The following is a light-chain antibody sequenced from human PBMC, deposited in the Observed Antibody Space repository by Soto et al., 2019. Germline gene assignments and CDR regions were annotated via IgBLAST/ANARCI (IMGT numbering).Light chain of an antibody. Sequence: DIQMTQSPSTLSASVGDRVTITCRASQGISSWLAWYQQKPGKAPKVLIYQASSLESGVPSRFSGRGFGTEFTLTISSLQPDDFATYYCQQYYTSSWTFGQGTKVEI. CDR1: QGISSW. CDR2: QAS. V-gene: IGKV1-5*03. CDR3: QQYYTSSWT. J-gene: IGKJ1*01.